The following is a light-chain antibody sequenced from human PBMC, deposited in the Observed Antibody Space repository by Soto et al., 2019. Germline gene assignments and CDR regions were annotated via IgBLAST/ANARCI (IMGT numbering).Light chain of an antibody. CDR2: DAS. Sequence: DIQMTQSPSTLSASVGDRVTITCRASQSISSWLAWYQQKPGKAPKLLIYDASSLESGDPSRFSGSGSGTAFTLTISSLQHDDFATYYCQQYNSYSLTFGGGTKVEIK. J-gene: IGKJ4*01. V-gene: IGKV1-5*01. CDR3: QQYNSYSLT. CDR1: QSISSW.